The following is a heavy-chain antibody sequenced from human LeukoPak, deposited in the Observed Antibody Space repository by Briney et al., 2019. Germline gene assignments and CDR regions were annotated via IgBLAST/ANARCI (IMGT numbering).Heavy chain of an antibody. Sequence: SVKVSFKASGGTFSSYAISWVRQAPGQGLEWMGGIIPIFGTANYAQKFQGRVTITTDESTSTAYMELSSLRSEDTAVYYCARGGMEYYYYYMDVWGKGTTVTVSS. D-gene: IGHD1-14*01. CDR2: IIPIFGTA. CDR3: ARGGMEYYYYYMDV. J-gene: IGHJ6*03. CDR1: GGTFSSYA. V-gene: IGHV1-69*05.